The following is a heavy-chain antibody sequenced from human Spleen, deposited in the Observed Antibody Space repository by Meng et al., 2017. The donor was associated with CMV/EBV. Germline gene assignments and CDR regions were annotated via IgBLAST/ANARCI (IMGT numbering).Heavy chain of an antibody. Sequence: ASVKVSCKAPGYTFTGYYMHWVRQAPGQGLEWMGWINPNSGDSNYAQKLQDRVTMTRDTSITTAYMELSRLRSDDTAVYYCARRGIGAARLAPYYYYGTDVWGQGTTVTVSS. CDR2: INPNSGDS. CDR3: ARRGIGAARLAPYYYYGTDV. J-gene: IGHJ6*02. D-gene: IGHD6-6*01. CDR1: GYTFTGYY. V-gene: IGHV1-2*02.